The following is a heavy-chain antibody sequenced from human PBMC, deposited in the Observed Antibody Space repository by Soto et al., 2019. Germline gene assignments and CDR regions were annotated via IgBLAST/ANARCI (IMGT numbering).Heavy chain of an antibody. V-gene: IGHV4-28*01. Sequence: QVQLQESGPGLVKPSDTLSLICAVSGYSISSSNWWGWIRQPPGKGLEWIGYIYYSGSTYYNPSLKSRVTMSVDKSKNQFSLKLSSVTAVDTAVYYCAGTAPLYCSGGSCYANWFDPWGQGTLVTVSS. CDR2: IYYSGST. CDR1: GYSISSSNW. CDR3: AGTAPLYCSGGSCYANWFDP. D-gene: IGHD2-15*01. J-gene: IGHJ5*02.